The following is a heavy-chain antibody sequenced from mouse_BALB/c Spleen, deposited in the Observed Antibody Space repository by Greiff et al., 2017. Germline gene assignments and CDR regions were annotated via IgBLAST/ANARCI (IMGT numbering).Heavy chain of an antibody. D-gene: IGHD1-1*01. V-gene: IGHV1S56*01. CDR3: ARYGNHYYYDMDY. J-gene: IGHJ4*01. CDR2: IYPGDGST. CDR1: GYTFTSYV. Sequence: QVQLQQSGPELVKPGASVKMSCKASGYTFTSYVMHWVKQKPGQGLEWIGWIYPGDGSTKYNEKFKGKATLTADKSSSTAYMQLSSLTSENSAVYFCARYGNHYYYDMDYWGQGTSVTVSS.